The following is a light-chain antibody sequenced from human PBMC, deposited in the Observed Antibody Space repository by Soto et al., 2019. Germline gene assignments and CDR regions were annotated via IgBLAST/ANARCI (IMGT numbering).Light chain of an antibody. CDR3: QQYNNWPPGCT. V-gene: IGKV3-15*01. CDR1: QSVSSN. CDR2: GAS. Sequence: EIVMTQSPATLSVSPGERATLSCRASQSVSSNLAWYQQKPGQAPRLLIYGASTRATGIPARFIGSGSGTEFTLTISSLQSEDFAVYYCQQYNNWPPGCTFGQGTKLEIK. J-gene: IGKJ2*02.